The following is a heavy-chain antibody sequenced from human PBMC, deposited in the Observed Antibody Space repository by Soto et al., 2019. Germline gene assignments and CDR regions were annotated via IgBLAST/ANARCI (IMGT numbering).Heavy chain of an antibody. Sequence: SETLSLTCAVSGASVTSDDYYWSWIRQPPGKGLEWIGYIYHSGSTYYNPSLKSRVSISIDTSQNQFSLKLTSLTAADTAVYYCARDPIFYYVSSGYGGSSFDYWGQGSRVTVSS. CDR3: ARDPIFYYVSSGYGGSSFDY. CDR2: IYHSGST. D-gene: IGHD3-22*01. V-gene: IGHV4-30-4*01. CDR1: GASVTSDDYY. J-gene: IGHJ4*02.